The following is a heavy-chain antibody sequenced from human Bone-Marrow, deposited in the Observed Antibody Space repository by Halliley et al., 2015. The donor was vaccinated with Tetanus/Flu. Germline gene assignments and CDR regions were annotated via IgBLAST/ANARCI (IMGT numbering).Heavy chain of an antibody. V-gene: IGHV4-61*07. CDR3: ARRYDFWSGYFRTYGLDV. CDR2: SASGTT. D-gene: IGHD3-3*01. Sequence: SASGTTKYTPSLQSRVTISVHMSKNQFSLNLTSVTAADTAVYYCARRYDFWSGYFRTYGLDVWGQGTTVTVSS. J-gene: IGHJ6*01.